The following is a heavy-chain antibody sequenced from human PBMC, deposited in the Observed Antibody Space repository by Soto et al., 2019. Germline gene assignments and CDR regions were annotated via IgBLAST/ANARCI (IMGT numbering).Heavy chain of an antibody. Sequence: EVQLVESGGGLVQPGGSLRLSCAASGFTFSNYWMYWVRQAPGKGLVWVSRINSDGSVSSYADSVKGRLTISRDKVKNTLYLQMDSLRAEVTAVYYCARGDCVGGTCYSLAGSFYYYMDVWGKGTTVTVFS. V-gene: IGHV3-74*01. CDR3: ARGDCVGGTCYSLAGSFYYYMDV. CDR1: GFTFSNYW. J-gene: IGHJ6*03. CDR2: INSDGSVS. D-gene: IGHD2-15*01.